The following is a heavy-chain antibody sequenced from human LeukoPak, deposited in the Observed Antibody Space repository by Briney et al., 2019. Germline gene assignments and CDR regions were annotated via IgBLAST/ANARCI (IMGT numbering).Heavy chain of an antibody. CDR2: IYYSGST. V-gene: IGHV4-59*01. D-gene: IGHD5-12*01. CDR1: GGSISSYY. J-gene: IGHJ4*02. Sequence: SETLSLTCTVSGGSISSYYWSWIRQPPGKGLEWVGYIYYSGSTNYNPSLKSRVTISVDTSKNQFSLKLSSVTAADTAVYYCARDSGYDYFFDYWGQGTLVTVSS. CDR3: ARDSGYDYFFDY.